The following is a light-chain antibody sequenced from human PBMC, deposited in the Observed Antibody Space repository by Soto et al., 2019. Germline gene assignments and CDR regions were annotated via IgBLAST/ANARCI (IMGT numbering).Light chain of an antibody. V-gene: IGKV1-5*03. CDR1: QTISSS. CDR3: QQYNEYSKT. Sequence: DIQVTQSPSTLSASVGDRVTITCRTSQTISSSLAWLQQKPGKAPKLLIYKASTLEGGVPSRFNGSGSGTEFTLSITSLQPDDFATYYCQQYNEYSKTFGQGTMVEIK. CDR2: KAS. J-gene: IGKJ1*01.